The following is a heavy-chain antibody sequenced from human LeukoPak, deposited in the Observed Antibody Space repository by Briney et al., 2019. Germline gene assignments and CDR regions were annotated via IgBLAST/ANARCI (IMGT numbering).Heavy chain of an antibody. J-gene: IGHJ3*02. CDR2: IIPLFGIT. Sequence: ASVNVSCKASGGTFKTYDINWVRQAPGQGLEWMGEIIPLFGITYYAPKFHGRVTISADESTNTVYMELSSLRSEDTAVYYCARKVESLANGFDIWGQGTMVTVSS. V-gene: IGHV1-69*13. D-gene: IGHD3-3*01. CDR1: GGTFKTYD. CDR3: ARKVESLANGFDI.